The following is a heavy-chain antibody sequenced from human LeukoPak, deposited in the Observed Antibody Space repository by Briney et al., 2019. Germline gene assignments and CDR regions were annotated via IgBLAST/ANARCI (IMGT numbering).Heavy chain of an antibody. CDR2: IHAGTGNT. J-gene: IGHJ3*02. CDR1: GYTFISYA. Sequence: ASVKVSCKASGYTFISYAIHWVRQAPGQRLEWMGWIHAGTGNTKYSQKFQGRVTITRDTSASTVYMELSSLRSEDTAVYYCARDGSGLDAFDIWGQGTMVTVSS. CDR3: ARDGSGLDAFDI. D-gene: IGHD3-10*01. V-gene: IGHV1-3*01.